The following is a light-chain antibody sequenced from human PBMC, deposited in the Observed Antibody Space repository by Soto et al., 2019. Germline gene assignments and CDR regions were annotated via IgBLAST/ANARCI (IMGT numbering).Light chain of an antibody. V-gene: IGLV2-14*01. CDR1: SSDVGGYNY. J-gene: IGLJ1*01. CDR2: DVS. CDR3: SSYASSSTYV. Sequence: QSALTQPASTSGSPGQSITISCTGTSSDVGGYNYVSWYQQYPGKAPKLMIYDVSDRPSGVSNRFSGSKSGNTASLTISGLQAEDEADYYCSSYASSSTYVFGTGTKLTVL.